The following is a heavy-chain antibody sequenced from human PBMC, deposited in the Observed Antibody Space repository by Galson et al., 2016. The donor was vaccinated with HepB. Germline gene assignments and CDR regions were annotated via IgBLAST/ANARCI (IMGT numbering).Heavy chain of an antibody. V-gene: IGHV4-59*01. CDR3: ASTSRTTNFDF. D-gene: IGHD1-1*01. CDR1: GGFITSYY. Sequence: SETLSLTCTISGGFITSYYWSWIRQAPGKGLEWIGFMHYSGNTNYSPSLKSRITMSIDTSKNRFSLNLKSVTSADTAVYYCASTSRTTNFDFWGQGTLVAVSA. J-gene: IGHJ4*02. CDR2: MHYSGNT.